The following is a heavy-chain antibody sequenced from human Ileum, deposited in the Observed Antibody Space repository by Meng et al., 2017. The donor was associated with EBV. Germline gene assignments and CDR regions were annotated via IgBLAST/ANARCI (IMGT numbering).Heavy chain of an antibody. Sequence: QVQLHESGPGLVNPSGTLSLPCAVSGGSSSVIDWWSWVRQSPEKGLEWIGEMSDSGITHYNPSLKSRVTISADKSNNQFSLKLTSVTSADTAVYFCAKNGEKYFEYWGQGTLVTVSS. CDR2: MSDSGIT. CDR1: GGSSSVIDW. CDR3: AKNGEKYFEY. V-gene: IGHV4-4*02. J-gene: IGHJ4*02.